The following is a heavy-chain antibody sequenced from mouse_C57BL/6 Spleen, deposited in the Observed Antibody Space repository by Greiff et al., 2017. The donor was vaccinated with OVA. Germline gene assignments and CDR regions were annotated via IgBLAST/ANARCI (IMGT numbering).Heavy chain of an antibody. Sequence: QVQLKESGAELVKPGASVKISCKASGYAFSSYWMNWVKQRPGKGLEWIGQIYPGDGDTNYNGKFKGKATLTADKSSSTAYMQLSSLTSEDSAVYFCARSNYSNYWFAYWGQGTLVTVSA. D-gene: IGHD2-5*01. CDR2: IYPGDGDT. CDR1: GYAFSSYW. V-gene: IGHV1-80*01. CDR3: ARSNYSNYWFAY. J-gene: IGHJ3*01.